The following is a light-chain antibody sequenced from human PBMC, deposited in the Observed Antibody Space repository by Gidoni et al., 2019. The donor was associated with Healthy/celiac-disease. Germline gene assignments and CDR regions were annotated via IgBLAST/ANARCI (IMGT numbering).Light chain of an antibody. J-gene: IGLJ2*01. CDR3: QVWDSSSDHPHVV. V-gene: IGLV3-21*04. CDR1: NIGSKS. Sequence: SYVLTQPPSVSVAPVKTARITCGGTNIGSKSVHWYQQKPGQAPVLVIYYDSDRPSGIPERFSGSNSGNTATLTISRVEAGDEDDYYCQVWDSSSDHPHVVFGGGTKLTVL. CDR2: YDS.